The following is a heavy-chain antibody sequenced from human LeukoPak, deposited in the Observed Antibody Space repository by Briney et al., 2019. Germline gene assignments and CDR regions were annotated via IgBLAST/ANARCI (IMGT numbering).Heavy chain of an antibody. V-gene: IGHV4-61*02. Sequence: SETLSLTCTVSGGSISSGSYYWSWIRQPAGKGLEWIGRIYTSGSTNYNPSLKSRVTMSVDTSKNQFSLKLSSVTAADTAVYYCVRGDWGWDWGQGTLVTVSS. CDR2: IYTSGST. CDR3: VRGDWGWD. CDR1: GGSISSGSYY. D-gene: IGHD7-27*01. J-gene: IGHJ4*02.